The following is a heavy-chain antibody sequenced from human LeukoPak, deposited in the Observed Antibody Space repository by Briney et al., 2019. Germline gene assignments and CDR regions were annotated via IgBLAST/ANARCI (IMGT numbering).Heavy chain of an antibody. CDR3: AKESLKSHFDP. V-gene: IGHV3-30-3*01. Sequence: GGSLRFSCAASGFTFSSYAMHWVRQAPGKGLEWVVVISYDGSNKYYADSVKGRFTISRDNSKNTLYLQMNSLRAEDTALYYCAKESLKSHFDPWGQGTLVTVSS. J-gene: IGHJ5*02. CDR2: ISYDGSNK. CDR1: GFTFSSYA.